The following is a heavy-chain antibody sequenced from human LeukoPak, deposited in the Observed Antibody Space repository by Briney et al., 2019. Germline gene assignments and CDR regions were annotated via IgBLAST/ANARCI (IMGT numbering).Heavy chain of an antibody. J-gene: IGHJ4*02. D-gene: IGHD1-26*01. CDR3: SRESGPFCPFGH. CDR1: GGSIRSYY. CDR2: IYYSGNT. V-gene: IGHV4-59*12. Sequence: SETLSLTCTVSGGSIRSYYWNWIRQPPGKGLEWIGYIYYSGNTNYNPSLKSRVTISVDTSKNQISLKLNSVTAADTAVYYCSRESGPFCPFGHWGQGTLVAVTS.